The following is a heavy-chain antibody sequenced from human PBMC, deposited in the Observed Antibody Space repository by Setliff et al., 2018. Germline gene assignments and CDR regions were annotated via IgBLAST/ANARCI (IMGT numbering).Heavy chain of an antibody. CDR3: VRGPGTSVEVAMPFDF. CDR1: GFSFTDYL. J-gene: IGHJ4*02. Sequence: SVKVSCKASGFSFTDYLMNWMRQAPGQGLEWMGGTIPVFGTTDYSQKFQGRVTIITDESTSTAFMQLSSLRSEDTAVDYCVRGPGTSVEVAMPFDFWGLGTLVTVSS. CDR2: TIPVFGTT. V-gene: IGHV1-69*05. D-gene: IGHD2-2*01.